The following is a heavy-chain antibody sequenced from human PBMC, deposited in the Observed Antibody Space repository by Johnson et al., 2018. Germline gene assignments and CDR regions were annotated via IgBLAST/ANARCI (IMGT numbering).Heavy chain of an antibody. CDR3: ARGGSCTNGVCQTWVDV. Sequence: QVQLQESGPGLVKXSETXSLXCTISGGSITTYYWTWIRQPPGRGLEWIGYIFYTGTTNYNPPLKSRVTMSVDTSNNPSSLRLGSVTAADTAVYYCARGGSCTNGVCQTWVDVWGKGTTVTVSS. V-gene: IGHV4-59*01. D-gene: IGHD2-8*01. CDR2: IFYTGTT. J-gene: IGHJ6*04. CDR1: GGSITTYY.